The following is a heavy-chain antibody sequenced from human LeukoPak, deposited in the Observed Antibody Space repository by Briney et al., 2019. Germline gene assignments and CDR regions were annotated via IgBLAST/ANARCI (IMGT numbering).Heavy chain of an antibody. Sequence: ASVKVSCKASGYTFTSFGISWVRQAPGQGLEWMGWISAYNGNTNYVQKFQGRVIMTTDTFTSTAYMELRSLRSDDTAVFYCVRDLGVDTSMIFFDYWGQGTLVTVFS. D-gene: IGHD5-18*01. CDR1: GYTFTSFG. V-gene: IGHV1-18*01. CDR3: VRDLGVDTSMIFFDY. CDR2: ISAYNGNT. J-gene: IGHJ4*02.